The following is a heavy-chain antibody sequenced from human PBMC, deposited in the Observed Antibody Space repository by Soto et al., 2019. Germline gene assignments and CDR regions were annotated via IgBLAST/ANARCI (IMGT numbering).Heavy chain of an antibody. V-gene: IGHV3-23*01. D-gene: IGHD3-10*01. CDR3: AKALYGGFTY. CDR1: GFTFSVYA. Sequence: EVRLLESGGGLVQPGGSLRLSCAASGFTFSVYAMSWVRQAPGKGLEWVSGISGSGDSTHYADSVKGRVTVSRDNSKSMLYLQTNSLRAEDTAIYYCAKALYGGFTYWGQGTLVTVSS. CDR2: ISGSGDST. J-gene: IGHJ4*02.